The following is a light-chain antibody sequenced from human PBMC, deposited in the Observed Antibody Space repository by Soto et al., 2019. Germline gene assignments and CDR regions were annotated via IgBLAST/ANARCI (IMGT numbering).Light chain of an antibody. Sequence: IVMTQSPATLSVSPGERATLSCRASQSVSSNLAWYQHKPGQAPRLLFYGASTRAAGIPARFSGGGSGTDFTLTISGLPSEDFAVYYCQQSNKWPYTFGQGTKLEIK. V-gene: IGKV3-15*01. J-gene: IGKJ2*01. CDR3: QQSNKWPYT. CDR1: QSVSSN. CDR2: GAS.